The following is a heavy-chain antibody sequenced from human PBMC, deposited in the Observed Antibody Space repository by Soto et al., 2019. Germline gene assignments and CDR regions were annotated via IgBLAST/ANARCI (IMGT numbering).Heavy chain of an antibody. J-gene: IGHJ4*02. D-gene: IGHD5-12*01. CDR3: ARDGDSGTHEY. Sequence: QVQLVQSGAEVKKPGSSVKISCKASGDSFSSYAMSWVRQAPGQGLEWMGGIVPIFGSRNYAQKLQGRVTITADESTSTVYMELTSLTYDDTAIYYCARDGDSGTHEYWGQGTLVTVSS. CDR1: GDSFSSYA. CDR2: IVPIFGSR. V-gene: IGHV1-69*12.